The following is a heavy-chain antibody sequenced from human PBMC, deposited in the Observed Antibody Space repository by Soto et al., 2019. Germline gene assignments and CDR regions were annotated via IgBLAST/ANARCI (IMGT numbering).Heavy chain of an antibody. CDR3: ARVTHLIPAAYYYGMDV. D-gene: IGHD2-2*01. Sequence: SETLSLTCAVYGGSFSGYYWSWIRQPPGKGLEWIGEINHSGSTNYNPSLKSRVTISVDTSKNQFSLKLSSVTAADTAVYYCARVTHLIPAAYYYGMDVWGQGTTVTVSS. J-gene: IGHJ6*02. CDR2: INHSGST. V-gene: IGHV4-34*01. CDR1: GGSFSGYY.